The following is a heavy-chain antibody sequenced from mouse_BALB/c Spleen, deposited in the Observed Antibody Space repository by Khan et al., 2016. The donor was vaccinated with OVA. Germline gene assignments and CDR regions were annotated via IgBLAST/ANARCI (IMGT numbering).Heavy chain of an antibody. CDR1: GYSFTSYW. Sequence: VQLQQSGTVLARPGTSVKMSCKASGYSFTSYWMYWVQPRPGPGLEWIGAIFPGNSDTTYNQKFKGKAKLTAGTSASPAYMELSSLTNEDSAVYYCTRGGYSSFAYWGQGTLVTVSA. V-gene: IGHV1-5*01. CDR3: TRGGYSSFAY. D-gene: IGHD1-3*01. J-gene: IGHJ3*01. CDR2: IFPGNSDT.